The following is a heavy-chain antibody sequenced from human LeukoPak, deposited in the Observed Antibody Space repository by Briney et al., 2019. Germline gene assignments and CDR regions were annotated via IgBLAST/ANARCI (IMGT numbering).Heavy chain of an antibody. J-gene: IGHJ6*03. CDR3: AKAFETNNLLSYYYTDV. V-gene: IGHV3-30*18. CDR2: ISYDGSNK. CDR1: GFIFSNYG. D-gene: IGHD3-9*01. Sequence: GTSLRLSCAASGFIFSNYGMHWVRQAPGKGLEWVAVISYDGSNKYYADSVKGRFTISRDSSKNTLYLQMNSLRAEDTAVYFCAKAFETNNLLSYYYTDVWGKGTTVIVSS.